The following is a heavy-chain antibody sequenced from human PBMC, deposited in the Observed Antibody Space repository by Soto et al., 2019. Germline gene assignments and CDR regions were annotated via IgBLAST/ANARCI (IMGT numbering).Heavy chain of an antibody. D-gene: IGHD3-10*01. CDR2: ISYDGSNK. Sequence: GGSLRLSCAASGFTFSSYGMHWVRQAPGKGLEWVAVISYDGSNKYYADSVKGRFTISRDNSKNTLYLQMNSLRAEDTAVYYCAKDYRYYGSGVNWFDPWGQGTLVTVSS. CDR1: GFTFSSYG. V-gene: IGHV3-30*18. J-gene: IGHJ5*02. CDR3: AKDYRYYGSGVNWFDP.